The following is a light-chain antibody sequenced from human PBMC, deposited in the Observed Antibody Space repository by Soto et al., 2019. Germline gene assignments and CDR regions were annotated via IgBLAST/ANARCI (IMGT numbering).Light chain of an antibody. CDR2: GAS. J-gene: IGKJ1*01. CDR3: QQYNNWPPWT. CDR1: PSVSSN. Sequence: EIVMTQSPATLSVSPGERATLSCRASPSVSSNLAWYQQKPGQAPRLLIYGASTRATGIPARFSGSRSGTEFTLTISSLQSEDFAVYYCQQYNNWPPWTFGQGTKVEIK. V-gene: IGKV3-15*01.